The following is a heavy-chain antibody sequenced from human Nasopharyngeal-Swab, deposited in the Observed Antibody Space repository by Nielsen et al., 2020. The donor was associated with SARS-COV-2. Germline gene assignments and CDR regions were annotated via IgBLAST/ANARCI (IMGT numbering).Heavy chain of an antibody. J-gene: IGHJ5*02. CDR2: ISGSGGST. D-gene: IGHD3-10*01. CDR3: AKDSNMVRGRGGFDP. CDR1: GFTFSSYA. Sequence: GGSLRLSCAASGFTFSSYAMSWVRQAPGKGLEWVSAISGSGGSTYYADSVKGRFTISRDNSKNTLYLQMNSLRAEDTAVYYCAKDSNMVRGRGGFDPGGKGTLVTVSS. V-gene: IGHV3-23*01.